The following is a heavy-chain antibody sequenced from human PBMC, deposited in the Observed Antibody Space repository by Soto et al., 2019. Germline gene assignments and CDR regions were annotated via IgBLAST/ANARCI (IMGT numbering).Heavy chain of an antibody. D-gene: IGHD3-16*01. CDR2: IDPSGGGT. V-gene: IGHV1-46*01. Sequence: ASVKVSCKASGYTFTKFHIHWVRQAPGQGLEWMGMIDPSGGGTRDAQRFQGRITMTSDTSTSSVYMELRGLTSEDTAVYCCVRDVIGHDNYETTGYYFYHWGPGTLVTVSS. CDR1: GYTFTKFH. J-gene: IGHJ4*02. CDR3: VRDVIGHDNYETTGYYFYH.